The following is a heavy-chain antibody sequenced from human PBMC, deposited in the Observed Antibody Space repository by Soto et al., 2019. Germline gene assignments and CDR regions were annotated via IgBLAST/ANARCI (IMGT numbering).Heavy chain of an antibody. CDR1: GFTFSSYS. CDR2: ISSSSSTI. J-gene: IGHJ6*02. CDR3: AKGRSYYYYYGVDV. V-gene: IGHV3-48*01. Sequence: GGSLRLSCAASGFTFSSYSMNWVRQAPGKGLEWVSYISSSSSTINYAESVKGRFTISRDNSKSSLYLQMNSLRAEDTALYYRAKGRSYYYYYGVDVWGQGTTVTVSS.